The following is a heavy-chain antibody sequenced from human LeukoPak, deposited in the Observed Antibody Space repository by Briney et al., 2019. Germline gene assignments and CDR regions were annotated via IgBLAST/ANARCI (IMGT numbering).Heavy chain of an antibody. CDR3: TTAIWFGELFLFDY. CDR1: GFTFSNAW. V-gene: IGHV3-15*01. J-gene: IGHJ4*02. Sequence: PGGSLRLSCAASGFTFSNAWMSWVRQAPGKGLEWVGRIKSKTDGGTTDYAAPVKGRFTISRDDSKNTLYLQMNSLKTEDTAVYYCTTAIWFGELFLFDYWGQGTLVTVSS. CDR2: IKSKTDGGTT. D-gene: IGHD3-10*01.